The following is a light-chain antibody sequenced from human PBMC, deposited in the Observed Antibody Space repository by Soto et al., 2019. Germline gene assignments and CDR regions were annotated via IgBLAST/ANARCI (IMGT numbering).Light chain of an antibody. Sequence: DIQMTQSPSSMSASVGDRVTITCQASQGISRSLAWYQQKPGKAPKLLIYAASNLQSGVPSRFSGSGFGTDFTLTISSLQPEDFAVYYCQQADTFPITFGQGTRLEI. CDR1: QGISRS. V-gene: IGKV1D-12*01. CDR3: QQADTFPIT. J-gene: IGKJ5*01. CDR2: AAS.